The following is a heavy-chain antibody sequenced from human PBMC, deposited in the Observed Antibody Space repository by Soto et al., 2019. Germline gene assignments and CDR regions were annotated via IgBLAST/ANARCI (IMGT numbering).Heavy chain of an antibody. Sequence: LRLSCAASGFTFSSYAMSWVRQAPGKGLEWVSAISGSGGSTYYADSVKGRFTISRDNSKNTLYLQMNSLRAEDTAVYYCAKSGQSSWANMDVWGQGTTVTVSS. V-gene: IGHV3-23*01. CDR2: ISGSGGST. CDR1: GFTFSSYA. D-gene: IGHD2-2*01. CDR3: AKSGQSSWANMDV. J-gene: IGHJ6*02.